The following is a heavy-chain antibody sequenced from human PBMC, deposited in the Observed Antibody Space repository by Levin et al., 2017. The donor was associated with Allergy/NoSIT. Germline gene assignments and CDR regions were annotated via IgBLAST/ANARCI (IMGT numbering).Heavy chain of an antibody. CDR3: ARRGTRDYYYYMDV. CDR2: IYPGDSDT. Sequence: SCQGSGYSFTSYWIGWVRQMPGKGLEWMGIIYPGDSDTRYSPSFQGPVTISADKSISTAYLQWSSLKASDTAIYYCARRGTRDYYYYMDVWGKGTTVTVSS. V-gene: IGHV5-51*01. J-gene: IGHJ6*03. CDR1: GYSFTSYW. D-gene: IGHD1-1*01.